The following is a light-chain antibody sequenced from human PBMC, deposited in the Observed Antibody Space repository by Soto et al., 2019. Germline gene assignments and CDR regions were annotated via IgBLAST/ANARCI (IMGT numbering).Light chain of an antibody. V-gene: IGLV2-14*01. CDR1: SSDVGAYNY. CDR3: SSYTSTNTVV. Sequence: HSALTQPASVSGSPGQSITISCTGTSSDVGAYNYVCWYQQHPGKAPKLIIYDVTNRPSGVSNRFSGSKSDNTASLSISGLQAEDEADYYCSSYTSTNTVVFGGGTKLTVL. J-gene: IGLJ3*02. CDR2: DVT.